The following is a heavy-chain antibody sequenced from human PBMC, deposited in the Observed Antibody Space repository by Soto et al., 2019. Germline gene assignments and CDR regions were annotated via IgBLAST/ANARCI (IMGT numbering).Heavy chain of an antibody. CDR3: AASRTSASGSPIAY. CDR1: GFTFTNYA. Sequence: QVQLVESGGGVGQPGRSLRLSCAASGFTFTNYAMHWVRQAPGKGLEWVAVISNDGNTRYYAESVKGRFSISRDNLHNTLYVQVNTLKNEDTAVYYCAASRTSASGSPIAYWGQGTLVTVSS. J-gene: IGHJ4*02. CDR2: ISNDGNTR. V-gene: IGHV3-30*04. D-gene: IGHD5-12*01.